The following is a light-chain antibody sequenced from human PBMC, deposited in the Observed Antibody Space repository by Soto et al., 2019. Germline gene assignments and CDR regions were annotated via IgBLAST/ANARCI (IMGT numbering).Light chain of an antibody. V-gene: IGLV2-14*01. Sequence: QSVLTQPASVSGSPGQSITISCTGTSSDVGGYNSVSWYQQHPGKVPKLMIYDVSNRPSGVSDRFSGSKSGNTAALTISGLQAEDEADYYCSSYTSSSHLVFGGGTKLTVL. CDR1: SSDVGGYNS. CDR2: DVS. CDR3: SSYTSSSHLV. J-gene: IGLJ2*01.